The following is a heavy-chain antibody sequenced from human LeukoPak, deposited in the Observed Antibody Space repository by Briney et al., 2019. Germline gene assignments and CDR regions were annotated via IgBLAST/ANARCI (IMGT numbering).Heavy chain of an antibody. J-gene: IGHJ4*02. CDR1: GGSFSGYY. CDR3: ARASSGWSPGY. D-gene: IGHD6-19*01. V-gene: IGHV4-34*01. CDR2: INHSGST. Sequence: SETLSLICAVYGGSFSGYYWNWIRQPPGKGLEWIGEINHSGSTNYNPSLKSRVTISVDTSKNQFSLKLNSVTAADTAVYYCARASSGWSPGYWGQGTLVTVSS.